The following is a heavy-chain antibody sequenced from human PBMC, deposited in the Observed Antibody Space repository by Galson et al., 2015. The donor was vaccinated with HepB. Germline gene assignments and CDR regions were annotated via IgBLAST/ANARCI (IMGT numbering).Heavy chain of an antibody. CDR3: ARDSLAIFGVITPPGNWFDP. CDR2: INPNSGGT. J-gene: IGHJ5*02. CDR1: GYTFTGYY. D-gene: IGHD3-3*01. V-gene: IGHV1-2*06. Sequence: SVKVSCKASGYTFTGYYMHWGRQAPGQGLEWMGRINPNSGGTKYAQKFQGRVTMTRDTSISTAYMELSRLRSDDTAAYYCARDSLAIFGVITPPGNWFDPWGQGTLVTVSS.